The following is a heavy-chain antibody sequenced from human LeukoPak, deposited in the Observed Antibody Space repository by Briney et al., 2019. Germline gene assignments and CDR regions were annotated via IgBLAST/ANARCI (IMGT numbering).Heavy chain of an antibody. D-gene: IGHD2-8*02. V-gene: IGHV1-46*01. Sequence: GASVKVSCKASGYTFTGYYMHWVRQAPGQGLQWMGVINPSGSNSRYAEEFQGRVTMTRDTSTNTVNMELSSLRSNDTAVYYCSSPKSPYEGTGPHNWGQGTQVTVSS. CDR3: SSPKSPYEGTGPHN. CDR1: GYTFTGYY. CDR2: INPSGSNS. J-gene: IGHJ4*02.